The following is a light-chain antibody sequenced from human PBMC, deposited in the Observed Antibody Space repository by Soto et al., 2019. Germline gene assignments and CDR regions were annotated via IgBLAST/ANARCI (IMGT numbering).Light chain of an antibody. CDR3: HQYNNWPPCT. CDR2: GAS. CDR1: QSISSN. Sequence: EIVMTQSPATLSVSPGERATLSCRASQSISSNLAWYQQKPVQAPSLLLYGASTRATGIPARFSGSGSGTDFTLTISSLQSEDFAVYYCHQYNNWPPCTFGQGTKLEIK. J-gene: IGKJ2*02. V-gene: IGKV3-15*01.